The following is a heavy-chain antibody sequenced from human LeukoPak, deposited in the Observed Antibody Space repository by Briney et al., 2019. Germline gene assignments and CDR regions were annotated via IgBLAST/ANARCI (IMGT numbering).Heavy chain of an antibody. CDR1: GYTFTSYD. CDR3: VGGPDRATYVDY. V-gene: IGHV1-8*01. CDR2: MNPNSGNT. Sequence: ASVKVSCKASGYTFTSYDINWVRQATGQGLEWMGWMNPNSGNTGYAQKFQGRVTMTRNTSISTAYMELSSLRSEDTAVYYCVGGPDRATYVDYWGQGTLVTVSS. D-gene: IGHD5-12*01. J-gene: IGHJ4*02.